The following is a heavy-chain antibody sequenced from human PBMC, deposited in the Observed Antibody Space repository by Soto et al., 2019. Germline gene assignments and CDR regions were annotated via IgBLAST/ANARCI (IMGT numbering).Heavy chain of an antibody. Sequence: QVQLVESGGGVVQPGRSLRLSCAASGFIFSSYALHWVRQTPGKGLEWVGIISFDGTNKYYADSVKGRLTISRDNSKNTLYLQVNSLRTEDTAVYYCARDRSVGSGWPIDNWGQGTLVTVSS. D-gene: IGHD6-19*01. CDR2: ISFDGTNK. CDR1: GFIFSSYA. CDR3: ARDRSVGSGWPIDN. V-gene: IGHV3-30-3*01. J-gene: IGHJ4*02.